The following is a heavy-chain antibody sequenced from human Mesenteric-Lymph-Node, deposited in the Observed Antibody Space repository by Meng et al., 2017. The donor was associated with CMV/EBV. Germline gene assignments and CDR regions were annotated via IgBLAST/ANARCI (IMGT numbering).Heavy chain of an antibody. CDR2: IYWNDDK. V-gene: IGHV2-5*01. D-gene: IGHD3-3*01. CDR3: AHRYYDFWSGIADY. CDR1: GFSLSTSGVG. Sequence: SGPTLVKPTQTLTLTCTFSGFSLSTSGVGVGWIRQPPGKALEWLALIYWNDDKRYSPSLKSRLTITKDTSKNQVVLTMTNMDPVDTATYYCAHRYYDFWSGIADYWGQGTLVTSPQ. J-gene: IGHJ4*02.